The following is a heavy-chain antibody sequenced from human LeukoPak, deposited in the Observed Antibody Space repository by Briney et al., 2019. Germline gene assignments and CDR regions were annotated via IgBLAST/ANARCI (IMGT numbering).Heavy chain of an antibody. CDR2: IKSKTDGGAT. V-gene: IGHV3-15*01. Sequence: GGSLRLSCAASGFTFSNAWMSWVRQAPRKGMEWVGRIKSKTDGGATDYAATVKDRFTISRDDSKNTLYLQMNSLKTEDTAVYYCTTSSIDDYWGQGTLVTVSS. D-gene: IGHD6-6*01. J-gene: IGHJ4*02. CDR1: GFTFSNAW. CDR3: TTSSIDDY.